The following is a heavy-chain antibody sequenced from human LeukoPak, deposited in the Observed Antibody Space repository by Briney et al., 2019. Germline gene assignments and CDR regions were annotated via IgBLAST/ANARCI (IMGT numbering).Heavy chain of an antibody. CDR1: GYPFSSGYY. CDR2: IHHTGFT. V-gene: IGHV4-38-2*01. J-gene: IGHJ4*02. D-gene: IGHD3-22*01. CDR3: ASTTYDYDTSGHYFLDY. Sequence: PSETLSLTCAVSGYPFSSGYYWSWIRQTPGRGLEWIGTIHHTGFTLYSPSLKSRVTMSVDTSKNHFSLQLRSVTAADTAVYYCASTTYDYDTSGHYFLDYWGQGSLVTVSS.